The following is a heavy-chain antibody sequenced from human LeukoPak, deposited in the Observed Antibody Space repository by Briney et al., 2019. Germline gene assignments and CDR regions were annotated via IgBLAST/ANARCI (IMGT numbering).Heavy chain of an antibody. CDR3: AKPGYYDQPNDAFDI. Sequence: GGSLRLSCAASGFTFTNYWMSWVRQAPGKGLELAANIKQDRSEKYYVDSVKGRFTISRDNAKNTLYLQMNSLRAEDTAVYYCAKPGYYDQPNDAFDIWGQGTMVTVSS. CDR2: IKQDRSEK. V-gene: IGHV3-7*03. CDR1: GFTFTNYW. D-gene: IGHD3-22*01. J-gene: IGHJ3*02.